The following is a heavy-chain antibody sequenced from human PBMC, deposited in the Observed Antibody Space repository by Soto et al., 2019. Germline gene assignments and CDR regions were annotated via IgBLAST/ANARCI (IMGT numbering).Heavy chain of an antibody. CDR1: GYSFSDYF. Sequence: VASVKVSCKPSGYSFSDYFIQWVRQAPGQGREWVAWINPRTAATNYAKKFQGRVSLTCDTSSTKAYMELTRLRPDDTAVYYCARIKWGLNYYNGMDVWGQGTTVTVSS. CDR2: INPRTAAT. J-gene: IGHJ6*02. CDR3: ARIKWGLNYYNGMDV. D-gene: IGHD1-26*01. V-gene: IGHV1-2*02.